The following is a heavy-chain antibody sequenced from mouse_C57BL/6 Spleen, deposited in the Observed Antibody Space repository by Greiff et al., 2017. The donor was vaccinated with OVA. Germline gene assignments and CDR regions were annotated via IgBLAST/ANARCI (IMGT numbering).Heavy chain of an antibody. CDR3: ARSPQLGLYYFDY. Sequence: EVKVEESGGGLVQPGGSLSLSCAASGFTFTDYYMSWVRQPPGKALEWLGFIRNKANGYTTEYSASVKGRFTISRDNSQSILYLQMNALRAEDSATYYCARSPQLGLYYFDYWGQGTTLTVSS. CDR1: GFTFTDYY. CDR2: IRNKANGYTT. D-gene: IGHD3-1*01. V-gene: IGHV7-3*01. J-gene: IGHJ2*01.